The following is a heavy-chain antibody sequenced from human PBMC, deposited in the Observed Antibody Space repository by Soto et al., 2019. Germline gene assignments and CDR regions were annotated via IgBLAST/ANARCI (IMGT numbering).Heavy chain of an antibody. J-gene: IGHJ4*02. CDR1: GFTFSNYW. D-gene: IGHD5-12*01. CDR2: IKKDGSEK. CDR3: ARLYLEATITSLDY. V-gene: IGHV3-7*01. Sequence: GGSLRLSCAASGFTFSNYWLSWGRQAPGKGLEWVANIKKDGSEKYYVGSVVGRFTISRDNAENSLYMQMNSLRAEDTAVYYCARLYLEATITSLDYWGQGTLVTVSS.